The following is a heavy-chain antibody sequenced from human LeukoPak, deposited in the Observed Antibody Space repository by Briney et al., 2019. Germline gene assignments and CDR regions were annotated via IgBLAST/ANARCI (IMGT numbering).Heavy chain of an antibody. Sequence: PSETLSLTCAASGYSISSGYYWGWIRQPPGKGLEWIGSIYHSGSTYYNPSLKSRVTISVDTSKNQFSLKLSSVTAADTAMYYCARVWGDQSSFDYWGQGTLVTVSS. D-gene: IGHD3-16*01. CDR1: GYSISSGYY. J-gene: IGHJ4*02. CDR2: IYHSGST. CDR3: ARVWGDQSSFDY. V-gene: IGHV4-38-2*01.